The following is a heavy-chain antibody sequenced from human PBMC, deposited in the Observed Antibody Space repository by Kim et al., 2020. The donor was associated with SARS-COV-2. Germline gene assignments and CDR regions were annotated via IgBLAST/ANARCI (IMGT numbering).Heavy chain of an antibody. CDR3: VSLYDSYISGNYYFYFD. CDR2: IKQDGSDK. V-gene: IGHV3-7*01. J-gene: IGHJ4*01. D-gene: IGHD3-10*01. CDR1: GFTFSYYW. Sequence: GGSLRLSCAASGFTFSYYWMSWVRQVPGKGLEWVANIKQDGSDKYYVDSVNGRFTISRDNPKSSLYLQMNSLRAEDTAVYYCVSLYDSYISGNYYFYFD.